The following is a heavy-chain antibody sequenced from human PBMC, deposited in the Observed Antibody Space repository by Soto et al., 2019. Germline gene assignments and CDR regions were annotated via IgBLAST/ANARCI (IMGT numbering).Heavy chain of an antibody. D-gene: IGHD3-3*01. Sequence: PSQTLSLTCAISGDSVSSNSAAWNWIRQSPSRGLEWLGRTYYRSKWYNDYAVSVKSRITINPDTSKNQFSLQLNSVTPEDTAVYYCARDHDFWSLRKYYYYGMDVWGEGTTVTVSS. V-gene: IGHV6-1*01. CDR1: GDSVSSNSAA. CDR2: TYYRSKWYN. CDR3: ARDHDFWSLRKYYYYGMDV. J-gene: IGHJ6*04.